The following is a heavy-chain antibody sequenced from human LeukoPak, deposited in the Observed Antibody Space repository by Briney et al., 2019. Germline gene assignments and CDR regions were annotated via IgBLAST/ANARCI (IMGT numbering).Heavy chain of an antibody. J-gene: IGHJ4*02. D-gene: IGHD6-13*01. CDR1: GLTFSSYW. V-gene: IGHV3-7*01. CDR3: AKGGIGQQLVQYYFDY. Sequence: GGSLRLSCAASGLTFSSYWMSWVRQAPGKGLEWVANIKEDGSEKFHVGSVRGRFTISRDNSKNTLYLQMNSLRAEDTAVYYCAKGGIGQQLVQYYFDYWGQGTLVTVSP. CDR2: IKEDGSEK.